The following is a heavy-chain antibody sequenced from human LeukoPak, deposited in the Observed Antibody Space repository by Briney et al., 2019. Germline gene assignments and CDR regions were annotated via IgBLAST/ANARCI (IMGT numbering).Heavy chain of an antibody. V-gene: IGHV4-34*01. CDR1: GGSFSGYY. CDR2: INHSGST. Sequence: SETLSLTCAVYGGSFSGYYWSWIRQPPGKGLEWIGEINHSGSTNYNPSLKSRVTISVDTSKNQFSLKLSSVTAADSAVYYCATDGAPSGYFDYWGQGTLVTVSS. CDR3: ATDGAPSGYFDY. D-gene: IGHD3-22*01. J-gene: IGHJ4*02.